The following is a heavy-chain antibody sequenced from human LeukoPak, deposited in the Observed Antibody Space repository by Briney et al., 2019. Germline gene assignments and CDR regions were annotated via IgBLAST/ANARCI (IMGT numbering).Heavy chain of an antibody. CDR2: IYTAGET. V-gene: IGHV3-66*02. CDR1: GFTVSNNY. Sequence: GGSLRLSCVVSGFTVSNNYMSWVRQAPGKGLEWVSVIYTAGETYYADSVKGRFTISRDISKNTVYLQMNSLRGDDTAMYYCASEGGWGQGTLVTVSS. D-gene: IGHD3-16*01. J-gene: IGHJ4*02. CDR3: ASEGG.